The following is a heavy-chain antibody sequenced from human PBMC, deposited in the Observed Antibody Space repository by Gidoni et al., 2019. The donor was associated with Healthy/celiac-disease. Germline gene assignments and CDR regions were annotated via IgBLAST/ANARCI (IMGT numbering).Heavy chain of an antibody. Sequence: GWIRQPQGKGLEWIGSIYYSGSTYYNPSLKSRVTISVDTSKNQFSLKLSSVTAADTAVYYCARSACWWAAAGTSWFDPWGQGTLVTVSS. CDR2: IYYSGST. J-gene: IGHJ5*02. V-gene: IGHV4-39*01. D-gene: IGHD6-13*01. CDR3: ARSACWWAAAGTSWFDP.